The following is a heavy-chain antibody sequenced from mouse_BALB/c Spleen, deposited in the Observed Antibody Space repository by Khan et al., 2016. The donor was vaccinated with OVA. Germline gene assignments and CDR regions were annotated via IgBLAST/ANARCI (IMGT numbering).Heavy chain of an antibody. V-gene: IGHV3-2*02. CDR2: INYSGST. J-gene: IGHJ3*01. Sequence: EVQLQESGPGLVKPSQSLSLTCTVTGYSITSDYAWNWIRQFPGNRLEWMGYINYSGSTSKKPSLKSRMSITRDTSKNKTFLHLNSVTTEDTAPYYCVGGRSYWGRGTLVTVSA. CDR1: GYSITSDYA. CDR3: VGGRSY.